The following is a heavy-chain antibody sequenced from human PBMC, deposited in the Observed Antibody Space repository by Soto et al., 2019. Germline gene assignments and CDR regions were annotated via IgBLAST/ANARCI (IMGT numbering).Heavy chain of an antibody. CDR2: IIPILGIV. D-gene: IGHD5-12*01. CDR3: ARGGYVNLSWFDP. CDR1: GGTFSSYT. Sequence: SVKPSCKASGGTFSSYTISWVRQAPGQGLEWMGRIIPILGIVNYAQKFQGRVTITADKSTSTAYMELSSLTSDDTAVYYCARGGYVNLSWFDPWGQGTLVTVSS. V-gene: IGHV1-69*02. J-gene: IGHJ5*02.